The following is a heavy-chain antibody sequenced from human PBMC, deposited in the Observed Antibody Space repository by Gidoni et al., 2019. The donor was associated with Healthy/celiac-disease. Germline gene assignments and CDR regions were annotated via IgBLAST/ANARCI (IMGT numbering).Heavy chain of an antibody. CDR2: INPSGGST. J-gene: IGHJ4*02. Sequence: QVQLVQSGAEVKKPGASVKVSCKASGYTFTSYYMHWVRQAPGQGLEWMGIINPSGGSTSYEQKFQGRVTMTRDTSTSTVYMELSSLRSEDTAVYYCARGDSGLRFLEWLLGYWGQGTLVTVSS. CDR1: GYTFTSYY. CDR3: ARGDSGLRFLEWLLGY. D-gene: IGHD3-3*01. V-gene: IGHV1-46*01.